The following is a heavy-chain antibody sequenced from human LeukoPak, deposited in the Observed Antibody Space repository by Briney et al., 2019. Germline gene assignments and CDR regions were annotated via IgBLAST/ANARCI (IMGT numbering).Heavy chain of an antibody. CDR3: AGHCSSTSCPE. J-gene: IGHJ3*01. V-gene: IGHV3-7*01. D-gene: IGHD2-2*01. CDR2: IKQDGSEK. Sequence: GGFLRLSCAASGFTFSSYWMSWVRQAPGKGLEWVANIKQDGSEKYYVDSVKGRFTISRDNAKNSLYLQMNSLRAEDTAVYYCAGHCSSTSCPEWGQGTMVTVSS. CDR1: GFTFSSYW.